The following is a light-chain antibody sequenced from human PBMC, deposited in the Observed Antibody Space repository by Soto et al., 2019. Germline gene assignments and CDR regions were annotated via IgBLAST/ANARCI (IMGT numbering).Light chain of an antibody. CDR1: QSVSSTY. CDR2: GAS. J-gene: IGKJ1*01. Sequence: EIVLTQSPGTLSLSPGESATLSCRASQSVSSTYLAWYQQKPGQTPRLLIYGASSKATGIPDRFSGSGSGTDFTLTISRLEPEDVAVYYCQQYGSSSWTFGQGTKVEIK. CDR3: QQYGSSSWT. V-gene: IGKV3-20*01.